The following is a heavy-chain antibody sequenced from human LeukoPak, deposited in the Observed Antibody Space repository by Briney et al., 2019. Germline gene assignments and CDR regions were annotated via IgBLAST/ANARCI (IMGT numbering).Heavy chain of an antibody. CDR1: GYTFTRYY. V-gene: IGHV1-2*02. D-gene: IGHD5-24*01. CDR3: ARGSLMAFYGMDV. CDR2: INPSGGDT. J-gene: IGHJ6*02. Sequence: GASVKVSCKASGYTFTRYYMHWLRQAPGQGLEWMGIINPSGGDTTYAQKFQGRVTMTRDTSISTAYMELSRLRSDDTAVYYCARGSLMAFYGMDVWGQGTTVTVSS.